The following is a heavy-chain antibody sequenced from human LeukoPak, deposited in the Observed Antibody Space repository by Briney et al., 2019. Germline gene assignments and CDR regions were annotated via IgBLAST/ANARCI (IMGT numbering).Heavy chain of an antibody. CDR1: GGSFSGYY. CDR3: ARDPAVAGTGDY. CDR2: INHSGST. D-gene: IGHD6-19*01. J-gene: IGHJ4*02. V-gene: IGHV4-34*01. Sequence: SETLSLTCAVYGGSFSGYYWSWIRQPPGKGLEWIGEINHSGSTNYNPSLKSRVTISVDTSKNQFSLKLSSVTAADTAVYYCARDPAVAGTGDYWGQGTLVTVSS.